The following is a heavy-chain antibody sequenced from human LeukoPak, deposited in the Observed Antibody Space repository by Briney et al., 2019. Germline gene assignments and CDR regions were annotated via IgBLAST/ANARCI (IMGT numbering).Heavy chain of an antibody. CDR2: IYYSGST. CDR3: ARIYSSGWYSWFDP. D-gene: IGHD6-19*01. J-gene: IGHJ5*02. CDR1: GGSISSYY. V-gene: IGHV4-59*01. Sequence: PSETLSLTCTVSGGSISSYYWSWIRQPPGKGLEWIGYIYYSGSTNYNPSLKSRVTISVDTSKNQFSLKLSSVTAADTAVYYCARIYSSGWYSWFDPWGQGTLVTVSS.